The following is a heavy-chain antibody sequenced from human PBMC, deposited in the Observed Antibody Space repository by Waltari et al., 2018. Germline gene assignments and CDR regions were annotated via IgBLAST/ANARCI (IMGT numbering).Heavy chain of an antibody. J-gene: IGHJ5*02. CDR2: IYYSGST. Sequence: QVQLQESGPGLVKPSETLSLTCTVPGGSISSYYWSWIRQPPGKGLEWIGYIYYSGSTNYNPSLKSRVTISVDTSKNQFSLKLSSVTAADTAVYYCARSPTRNPIVGRNWFDPWGQGTLVTVSS. D-gene: IGHD3-16*02. CDR1: GGSISSYY. CDR3: ARSPTRNPIVGRNWFDP. V-gene: IGHV4-59*01.